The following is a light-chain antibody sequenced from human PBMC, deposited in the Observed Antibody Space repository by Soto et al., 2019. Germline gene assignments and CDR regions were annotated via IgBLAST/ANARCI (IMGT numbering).Light chain of an antibody. CDR3: QHYHDYPPWT. J-gene: IGKJ1*01. CDR2: GVS. CDR1: QSVSSN. Sequence: ETGMTQSPATLSVSPGERATLSCRASQSVSSNLAWYQQKPGQAPRLLIYGVSTRATGIPTRFSGRGSGTEFTLTISRLHADDFARYYCQHYHDYPPWTFGQGTKVEVK. V-gene: IGKV3-15*01.